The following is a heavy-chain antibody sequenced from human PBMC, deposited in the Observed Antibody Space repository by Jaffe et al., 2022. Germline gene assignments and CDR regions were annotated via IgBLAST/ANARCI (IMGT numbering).Heavy chain of an antibody. D-gene: IGHD2-15*01. J-gene: IGHJ1*01. Sequence: QVQLVQSGAEVKKPGASVKVSCKASGYTFTGYYMHWVRQAPGQGLEWMGRINPNSGGTNYAQKFQGRVTMTRDTSISTAYMELSRLRSDDTAVYYCAWGASRGVVVAATPAEYFQHWGQGTLVTVSS. CDR2: INPNSGGT. CDR1: GYTFTGYY. V-gene: IGHV1-2*06. CDR3: AWGASRGVVVAATPAEYFQH.